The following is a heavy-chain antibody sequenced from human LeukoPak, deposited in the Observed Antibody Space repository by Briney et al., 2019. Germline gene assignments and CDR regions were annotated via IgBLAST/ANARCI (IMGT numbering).Heavy chain of an antibody. CDR1: GFTFSSYN. CDR3: ARDRGDGYNDY. V-gene: IGHV3-21*01. D-gene: IGHD5-24*01. Sequence: GVSLRLSCAASGFTFSSYNMNWVRQAPGKGLEWVSSISSSSSYIYYADSVKGRFTISRDNAKNSLYLQMNSLRAEDTAVYYCARDRGDGYNDYWGQGTLVTVSS. CDR2: ISSSSSYI. J-gene: IGHJ4*02.